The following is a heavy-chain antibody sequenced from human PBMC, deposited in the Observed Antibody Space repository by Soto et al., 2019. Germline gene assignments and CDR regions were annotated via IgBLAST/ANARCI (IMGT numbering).Heavy chain of an antibody. D-gene: IGHD3-10*02. J-gene: IGHJ3*02. CDR1: GFTFSSYN. V-gene: IGHV3-21*01. CDR2: ICGSSSYI. CDR3: ARTDYWLYVRGAFDI. Sequence: EVQLVESGGGLVKPGGSLRLSCAASGFTFSSYNMHWVRQAPGKGLEWVSGICGSSSYIFYADSVKGRFTISRDNAKNYLQLQMHSLGDADTAYYYCARTDYWLYVRGAFDIWGQGTMVTVSS.